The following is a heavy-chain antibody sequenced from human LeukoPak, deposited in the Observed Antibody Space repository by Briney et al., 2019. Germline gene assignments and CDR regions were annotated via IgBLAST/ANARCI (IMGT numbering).Heavy chain of an antibody. Sequence: PSETLSLTCTVSGGSINSHSYYWGWIRQPPGKGLEWIGSVYYDWTSYSNPSLKSRSAVFVDTSRDQFSLDLSFVTAADTALYYCVRHISTNTGYFDSCGQGTLVSVSS. CDR2: VYYDWTS. V-gene: IGHV4-39*01. J-gene: IGHJ4*02. CDR1: GGSINSHSYY. CDR3: VRHISTNTGYFDS. D-gene: IGHD5-24*01.